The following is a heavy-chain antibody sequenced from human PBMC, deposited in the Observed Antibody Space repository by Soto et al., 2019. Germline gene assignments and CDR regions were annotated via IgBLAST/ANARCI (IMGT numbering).Heavy chain of an antibody. CDR2: IYYSGST. CDR1: GGSVSSGSYY. D-gene: IGHD2-15*01. V-gene: IGHV4-61*01. Sequence: SETLSLTCTVSGGSVSSGSYYWSWIRQPPGKGLEWIGYIYYSGSTNYNPSLKSRVTISVDTSKNQFSLKLSSVTAADTAVYYCARDCSGGSCYSGDGTDVWGQVTTVTVSS. J-gene: IGHJ6*02. CDR3: ARDCSGGSCYSGDGTDV.